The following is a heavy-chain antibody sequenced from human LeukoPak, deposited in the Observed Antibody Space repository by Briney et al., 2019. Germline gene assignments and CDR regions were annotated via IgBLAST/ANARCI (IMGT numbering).Heavy chain of an antibody. D-gene: IGHD2-2*01. V-gene: IGHV3-33*01. CDR2: IWYDGSNK. Sequence: PGGSLRLSCAASGFTFSSYGMHWVRQAPGKGLEWVAVIWYDGSNKYYADSVKGRFTISRDNSKNTLYLQMNSLRAEDTAVYYCARDEYCSSTSCYGQTADYWGQGTLVTVPS. J-gene: IGHJ4*02. CDR3: ARDEYCSSTSCYGQTADY. CDR1: GFTFSSYG.